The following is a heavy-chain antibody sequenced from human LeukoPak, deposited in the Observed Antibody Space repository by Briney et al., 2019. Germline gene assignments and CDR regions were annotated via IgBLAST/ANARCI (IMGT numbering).Heavy chain of an antibody. Sequence: SETLSLTCTVSGGSISSYYWSWIRQPPGKGLEWIGYIYYNGSTNYNPSLKSRVTISVDTSKNQFSLKLSSVTAADTAVYYCARLGRLGEMSFDYWGQGTLVTVSS. D-gene: IGHD3-16*01. CDR1: GGSISSYY. CDR3: ARLGRLGEMSFDY. CDR2: IYYNGST. J-gene: IGHJ4*02. V-gene: IGHV4-59*08.